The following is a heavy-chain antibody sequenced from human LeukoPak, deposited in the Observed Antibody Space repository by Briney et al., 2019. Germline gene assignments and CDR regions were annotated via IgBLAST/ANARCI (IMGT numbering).Heavy chain of an antibody. D-gene: IGHD6-6*01. J-gene: IGHJ4*02. CDR3: ARSPSAAAQLDN. CDR1: GGSFSDYS. Sequence: SETLSLTCAVYGGSFSDYSWSWLRQTPEKGLEWIGEINHSGSTNYNPSLKSRVIMSVDTSKNQFSVKLRSVTAADTAVYYCARSPSAAAQLDNWGQGILVTVSS. V-gene: IGHV4-34*01. CDR2: INHSGST.